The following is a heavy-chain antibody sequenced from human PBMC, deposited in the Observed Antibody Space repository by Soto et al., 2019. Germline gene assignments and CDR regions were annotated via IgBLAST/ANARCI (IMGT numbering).Heavy chain of an antibody. J-gene: IGHJ6*02. V-gene: IGHV1-69*01. CDR1: GGTFDNFI. D-gene: IGHD1-26*01. Sequence: QVQLVQSGAEVKEPGSSVRVSCKASGGTFDNFIMNWVRQTPGQGLEWMGGIVPMLGTPTYAEKFKGRVTISATGSTSTMYTEVTSLRSDDTAIYYCAINGTYSSSLSQYSGMDVWGQATTVTVSS. CDR2: IVPMLGTP. CDR3: AINGTYSSSLSQYSGMDV.